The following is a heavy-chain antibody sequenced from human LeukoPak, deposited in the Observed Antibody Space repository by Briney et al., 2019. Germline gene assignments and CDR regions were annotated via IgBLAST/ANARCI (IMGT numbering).Heavy chain of an antibody. V-gene: IGHV1-18*01. CDR1: GYTFTSYG. D-gene: IGHD3-10*01. J-gene: IGHJ6*02. CDR3: ARSPPRWFGEDYYYYGMDV. Sequence: ASVKVSCTASGYTFTSYGISWVRQAPGQGLEWMGWISAYNGNTNYAQKLQGRVTMTTDTSTSTAYMELRSLRSDDTAVYYCARSPPRWFGEDYYYYGMDVWGQGTTVTVSS. CDR2: ISAYNGNT.